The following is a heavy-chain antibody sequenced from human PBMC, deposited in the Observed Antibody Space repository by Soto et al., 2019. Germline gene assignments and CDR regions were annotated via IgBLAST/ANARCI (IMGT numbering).Heavy chain of an antibody. D-gene: IGHD1-20*01. V-gene: IGHV3-11*01. J-gene: IGHJ4*02. CDR2: ISSSGSTI. CDR1: GFNFSDYY. Sequence: PGGSLRLSCAASGFNFSDYYMSWIRQAPGKGLEWVSYISSSGSTIYYADSVKGRFTISRDNAKNSLYLQMNSLRAEDTAVYYCASQFNRGRITGTPVRYWGQGTLVTVSS. CDR3: ASQFNRGRITGTPVRY.